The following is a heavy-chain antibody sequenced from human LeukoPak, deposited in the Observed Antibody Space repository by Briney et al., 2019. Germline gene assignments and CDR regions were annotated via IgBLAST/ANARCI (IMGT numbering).Heavy chain of an antibody. J-gene: IGHJ4*02. Sequence: PGGSLRLSCAASGFTFSSYGMNWVRQAPGKGLEWVSGIIPSGHTTYYADSVRGRFTISRDNSRNTLYLQMNSLRAEDTAVYYCARDSSGWSASFDYWGQGTLVTVSS. CDR1: GFTFSSYG. D-gene: IGHD6-19*01. CDR2: IIPSGHTT. CDR3: ARDSSGWSASFDY. V-gene: IGHV3-23*01.